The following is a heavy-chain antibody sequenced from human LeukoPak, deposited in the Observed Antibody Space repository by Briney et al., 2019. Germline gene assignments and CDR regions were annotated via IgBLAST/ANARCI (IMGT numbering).Heavy chain of an antibody. D-gene: IGHD6-19*01. V-gene: IGHV3-66*01. CDR1: GFTVSSNY. Sequence: GGSLRLSCAASGFTVSSNYMSWVRQAPGKGLEWVSVIYSGGSTYYADSVKGRFTISRDNSKNTLYLQMNSLRAEDTAVYYCARWGLVATTGIAVAGFDYWGQGTLVTVSS. J-gene: IGHJ4*02. CDR2: IYSGGST. CDR3: ARWGLVATTGIAVAGFDY.